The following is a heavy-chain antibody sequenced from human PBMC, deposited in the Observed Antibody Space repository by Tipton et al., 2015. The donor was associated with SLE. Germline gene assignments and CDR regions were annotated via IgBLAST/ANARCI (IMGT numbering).Heavy chain of an antibody. J-gene: IGHJ6*02. CDR1: GGSISSGSYY. CDR3: ARGYYGSGRKGYYYGMDV. D-gene: IGHD3-10*01. V-gene: IGHV4-61*01. Sequence: TLSLTCTVSGGSISSGSYYWSWIRQPPGKGLEWIGYIYTSGSTNYNPSLKSRVTISVDTSKNQFSLKLSSVTAADTAVYCCARGYYGSGRKGYYYGMDVWGQGTTVTVSS. CDR2: IYTSGST.